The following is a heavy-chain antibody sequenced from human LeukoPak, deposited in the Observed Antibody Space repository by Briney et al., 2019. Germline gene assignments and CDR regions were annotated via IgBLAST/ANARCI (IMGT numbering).Heavy chain of an antibody. CDR1: GVSLNTNTW. V-gene: IGHV4-4*02. J-gene: IGHJ4*02. D-gene: IGHD3-3*01. CDR3: AREIFGARAFQY. CDR2: IFHSGST. Sequence: SGTLSLTCAVSGVSLNTNTWWSWVRQPPGKGLEWTGEIFHSGSTNYHPSLESRLTISMDKSKNSFSLRLTSVTAADTAVYYCAREIFGARAFQYWGQGILVTVSS.